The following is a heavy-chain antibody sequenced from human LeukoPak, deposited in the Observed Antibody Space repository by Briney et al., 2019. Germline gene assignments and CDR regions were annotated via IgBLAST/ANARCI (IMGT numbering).Heavy chain of an antibody. Sequence: PPETLSLTCTVSGGSVSSGTDYRSWIRQPPGGGPEWSGDIYYSGSTNYNPSLKSRVTISVDTSKNQYSLKLSSVTAADTAVYYCARVEWFGELSPFDIWGQGTMVTVSS. CDR3: ARVEWFGELSPFDI. J-gene: IGHJ3*02. D-gene: IGHD3-10*01. CDR1: GGSVSSGTDY. V-gene: IGHV4-61*01. CDR2: IYYSGST.